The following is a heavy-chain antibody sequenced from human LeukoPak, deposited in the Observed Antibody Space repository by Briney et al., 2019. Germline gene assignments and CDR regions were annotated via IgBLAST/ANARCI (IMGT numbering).Heavy chain of an antibody. Sequence: SETLSLTCTVSGGSISSSTYYWAWVRQPPGKGLEWIASIYYSGTTYYNPSLKSRVTISVDASKNQFSLKLSSVTAADTAVYYCARTRYYYNSRSYGAPYYFDYWGQGTLVTVSS. J-gene: IGHJ4*02. CDR3: ARTRYYYNSRSYGAPYYFDY. V-gene: IGHV4-39*01. CDR1: GGSISSSTYY. CDR2: IYYSGTT. D-gene: IGHD3-10*01.